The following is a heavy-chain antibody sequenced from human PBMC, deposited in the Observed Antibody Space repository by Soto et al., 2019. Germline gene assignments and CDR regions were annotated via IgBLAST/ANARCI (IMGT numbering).Heavy chain of an antibody. CDR1: GGSISSYY. CDR2: IYYSGST. V-gene: IGHV4-59*01. J-gene: IGHJ3*02. CDR3: AREHRGWGFAVDI. D-gene: IGHD7-27*01. Sequence: SETLSLTCTVSGGSISSYYWSWIRQPPGKGLEWIGYIYYSGSTNYNPSLKSRVTISVDTSKNQFSLKLSSVTAADTAVYDCAREHRGWGFAVDIGGQGTMVTVSS.